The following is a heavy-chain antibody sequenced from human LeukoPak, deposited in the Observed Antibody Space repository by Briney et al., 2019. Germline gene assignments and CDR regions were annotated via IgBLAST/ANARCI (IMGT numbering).Heavy chain of an antibody. Sequence: GGSLRLSCAASGFTFSSYGMHWVRQAPGKGLEWVAVISYDGSNKYYADSVKGRFTISRDNSKNTLYLQMNSLRAEDTAVYYRAKAKAVAGLDYWGQGTLVTVSS. CDR1: GFTFSSYG. V-gene: IGHV3-30*18. J-gene: IGHJ4*02. D-gene: IGHD6-19*01. CDR2: ISYDGSNK. CDR3: AKAKAVAGLDY.